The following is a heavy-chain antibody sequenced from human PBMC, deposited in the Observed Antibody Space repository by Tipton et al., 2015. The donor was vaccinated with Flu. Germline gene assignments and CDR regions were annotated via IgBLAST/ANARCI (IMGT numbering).Heavy chain of an antibody. D-gene: IGHD2-15*01. CDR2: IYSGGST. CDR1: GFTVSSNY. V-gene: IGHV3-53*04. J-gene: IGHJ5*02. CDR3: ARNIVVNSKPKAYWFDP. Sequence: SLRLSCAASGFTVSSNYMSWVRQAPGKGLEWVSVIYSGGSTYYADSVKGRFTISRHNSKNTLYLQMNSLRAEDTAVYYCARNIVVNSKPKAYWFDPWGQGTLVTVSS.